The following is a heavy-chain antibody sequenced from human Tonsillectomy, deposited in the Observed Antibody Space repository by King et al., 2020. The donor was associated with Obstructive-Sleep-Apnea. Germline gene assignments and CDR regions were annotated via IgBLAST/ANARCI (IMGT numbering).Heavy chain of an antibody. D-gene: IGHD3-10*01. CDR2: GSNSRSN. CDR3: AKDASGTYYNWFDP. CDR1: GGPIGNYY. V-gene: IGHV4-59*01. J-gene: IGHJ5*02. Sequence: QLQESGPGLVKPSETLSLTCTVFGGPIGNYYWSWVRQPPGKGLEGIGFGSNSRSNIYNPSLMSRVTIPVDTSKNQFSLRLTPVTAADAAVYYCAKDASGTYYNWFDPWGQGIPVTVSS.